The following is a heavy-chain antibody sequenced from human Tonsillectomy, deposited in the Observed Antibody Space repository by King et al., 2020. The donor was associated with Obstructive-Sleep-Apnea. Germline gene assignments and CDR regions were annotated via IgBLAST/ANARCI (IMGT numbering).Heavy chain of an antibody. V-gene: IGHV3-30*04. D-gene: IGHD3-22*01. CDR2: ISYDGSKK. CDR1: GFTFSSYA. J-gene: IGHJ4*02. Sequence: VQLVESGGGVVQPGRSLRLSCAASGFTFSSYAMHWVRQAPGKGLEWVAVISYDGSKKYYADSVKGRFTISRDNSKNTLYLQMNSLRAEDTAVYYCARDALYYYDTGGYYFPPFDYWDQGTLVTVSS. CDR3: ARDALYYYDTGGYYFPPFDY.